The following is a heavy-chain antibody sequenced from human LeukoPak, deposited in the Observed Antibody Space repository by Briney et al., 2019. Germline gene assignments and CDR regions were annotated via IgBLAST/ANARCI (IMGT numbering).Heavy chain of an antibody. CDR2: INPNSGGT. CDR3: AREISDYASAY. J-gene: IGHJ4*02. CDR1: GYPFTGYY. D-gene: IGHD4-17*01. Sequence: ASVRVSCKASGYPFTGYYIHWKRQAPGQGLEWMGWINPNSGGTNYAQKFQGRVTMTSDTSITTAYMDLSRLTSDDTAVYYCAREISDYASAYWGQGTLVTVSS. V-gene: IGHV1-2*02.